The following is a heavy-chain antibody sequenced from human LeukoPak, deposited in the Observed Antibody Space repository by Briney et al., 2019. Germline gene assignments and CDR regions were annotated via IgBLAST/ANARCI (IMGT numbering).Heavy chain of an antibody. CDR2: ISGNGGST. J-gene: IGHJ5*02. D-gene: IGHD2-15*01. Sequence: TGGSLRLSCSASGFTFSGYAMHWVCHAPGKGLKYVSGISGNGGSTDYADSVKGRFTISRDNAKNSLYLQMNSLRAEDTAVYYCARGGDIVVVVSTESLNWFDPWGQGTLVTVSS. V-gene: IGHV3-64*04. CDR3: ARGGDIVVVVSTESLNWFDP. CDR1: GFTFSGYA.